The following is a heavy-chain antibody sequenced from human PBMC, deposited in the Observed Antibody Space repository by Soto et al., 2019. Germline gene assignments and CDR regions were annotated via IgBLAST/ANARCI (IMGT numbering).Heavy chain of an antibody. CDR2: IYYSGTT. CDR3: AREKDIVVVPSATNAFDI. CDR1: GGSISSSSYY. J-gene: IGHJ3*02. Sequence: QLQLQESRPGMVKPSETLSLTCPVSGGSISSSSYYWGWIRQPPGKRPEWIGSIYYSGTTYYNPSLNSLATISVDRTKNPLSRRVSSVTAADTAVYYCAREKDIVVVPSATNAFDIWCQGTIVTVSS. V-gene: IGHV4-39*02. D-gene: IGHD2-2*01.